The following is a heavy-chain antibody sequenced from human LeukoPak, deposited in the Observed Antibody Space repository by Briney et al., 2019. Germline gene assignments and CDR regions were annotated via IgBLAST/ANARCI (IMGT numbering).Heavy chain of an antibody. Sequence: ASVKVSCKASGYTFTGYYMHWVRQAPGQGLEWMGWINPNSGGTNYAQKFQGRVTITADKSTSTAYMELSSLRSEDTAVYYCARDTGLGGSWGQGTLVTVSS. D-gene: IGHD2-15*01. J-gene: IGHJ4*02. CDR3: ARDTGLGGS. V-gene: IGHV1-2*02. CDR2: INPNSGGT. CDR1: GYTFTGYY.